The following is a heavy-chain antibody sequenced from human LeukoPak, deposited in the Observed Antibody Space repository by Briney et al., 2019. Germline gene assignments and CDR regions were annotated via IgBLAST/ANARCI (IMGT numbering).Heavy chain of an antibody. Sequence: PSETLSLTCTVSGGSISSGDYYWSWIRQPPGKGLEWIGYIYYSGSTYYNPSLKSRVTISVDTSKNQFSLKLSSVTAADTAVYYCARSKPITMIVVVITGIDYWGQGTLVTVSS. V-gene: IGHV4-30-4*08. CDR3: ARSKPITMIVVVITGIDY. CDR2: IYYSGST. D-gene: IGHD3-22*01. J-gene: IGHJ4*02. CDR1: GGSISSGDYY.